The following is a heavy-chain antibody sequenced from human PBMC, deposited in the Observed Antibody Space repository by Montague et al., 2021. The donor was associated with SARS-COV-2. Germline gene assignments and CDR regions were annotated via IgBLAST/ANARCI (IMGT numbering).Heavy chain of an antibody. CDR1: GGSITYVY. Sequence: SETLSLTCTVSGGSITYVYWNWIRHPDGNGLEWIGRISTDKGANYNPSLRSRVTVSMDTDKRQLYLKLNSVTAEDTAVYYCARGVVAAPPVVDYWGRGTLVTVSS. D-gene: IGHD2-15*01. CDR3: ARGVVAAPPVVDY. J-gene: IGHJ4*02. CDR2: ISTDKGA. V-gene: IGHV4-4*07.